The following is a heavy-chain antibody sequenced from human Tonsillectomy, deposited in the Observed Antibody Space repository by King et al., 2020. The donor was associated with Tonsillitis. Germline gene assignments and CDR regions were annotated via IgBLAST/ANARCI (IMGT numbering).Heavy chain of an antibody. D-gene: IGHD3-10*01. CDR2: ISSDGDST. Sequence: VQLVESGGGLVQPGGSLRLSCSASGFTFDSYAMHWVRQAPGKGLKYVSAISSDGDSTYYADSVKGRFTLSRDNSKKTLFLQMSSLRTEDTALYYCVKDMEYYGSGSGFDYWGRGTLVTVSS. V-gene: IGHV3-64D*06. CDR1: GFTFDSYA. CDR3: VKDMEYYGSGSGFDY. J-gene: IGHJ4*02.